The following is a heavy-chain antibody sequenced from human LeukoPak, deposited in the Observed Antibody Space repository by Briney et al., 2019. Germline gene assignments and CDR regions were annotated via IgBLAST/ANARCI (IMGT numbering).Heavy chain of an antibody. D-gene: IGHD6-19*01. CDR2: IYYSGST. J-gene: IGHJ3*02. CDR1: GGSISSGDYY. V-gene: IGHV4-30-4*02. CDR3: AREGYSSGWYRDAFDI. Sequence: SETLSLTCTVSGGSISSGDYYWSWIRQPPGKGLEWIGYIYYSGSTYYNPSLKSRVTISVDTSKNQFSLKLSSVTAADTAVYYCAREGYSSGWYRDAFDIWGQGTMVTVSS.